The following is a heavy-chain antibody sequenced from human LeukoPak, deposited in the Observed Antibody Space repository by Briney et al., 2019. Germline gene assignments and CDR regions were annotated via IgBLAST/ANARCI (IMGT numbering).Heavy chain of an antibody. Sequence: GGSLRLPCEASGFTFSRYGMSWVRQAPGKGLEWVSAIRGSGGSTYYADSVKGRFTISRDNSKNTLYLQMNSLRAEDTAVYYCAKSRRLHDYWGQGTLVTVSS. D-gene: IGHD6-25*01. CDR1: GFTFSRYG. CDR2: IRGSGGST. CDR3: AKSRRLHDY. J-gene: IGHJ4*02. V-gene: IGHV3-23*01.